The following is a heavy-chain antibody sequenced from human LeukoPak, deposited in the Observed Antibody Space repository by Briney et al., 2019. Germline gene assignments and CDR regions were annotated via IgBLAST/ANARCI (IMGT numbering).Heavy chain of an antibody. CDR2: INHSGST. J-gene: IGHJ4*02. CDR1: GGSFSGYY. V-gene: IGHV4-34*01. Sequence: SETLSLTCAVYGGSFSGYYWSWIRQPPGKGLEWIGEINHSGSTNYNPSLKSRVTISVDTSRNQFSLKLSSVTAADTAVYYCATRGPVWTQSQSPFDYWGQGTLVTVSS. CDR3: ATRGPVWTQSQSPFDY. D-gene: IGHD1-1*01.